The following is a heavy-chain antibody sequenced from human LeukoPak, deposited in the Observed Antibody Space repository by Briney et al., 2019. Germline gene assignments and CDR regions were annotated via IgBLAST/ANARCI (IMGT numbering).Heavy chain of an antibody. CDR2: LYYDGRT. CDR1: GDSVSSSNYY. J-gene: IGHJ4*02. CDR3: ASPNYYDSSGYYYVPRSFDY. D-gene: IGHD3-22*01. Sequence: SETLSLTCTVFGDSVSSSNYYWAWFRQPPGKGLDWIGSLYYDGRTYYSPSLESRVTVSVDTSKNQFSLKLSSVTAADTAVYYCASPNYYDSSGYYYVPRSFDYWGQGTLVTVSS. V-gene: IGHV4-39*01.